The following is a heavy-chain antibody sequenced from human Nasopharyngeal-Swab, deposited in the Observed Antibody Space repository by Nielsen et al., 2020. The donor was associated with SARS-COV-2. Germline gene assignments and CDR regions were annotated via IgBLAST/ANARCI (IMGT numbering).Heavy chain of an antibody. J-gene: IGHJ6*02. Sequence: VKVSCKASGYTFTSYYMHWVRQAPGQGLEWMGIINPSGGSTSYAQKFQGRVTMTRDTSTSTVYMELSSLRSEDTAVYYCASSRYEVTIFGVVYYGMDVWGQGTTVTVSS. CDR3: ASSRYEVTIFGVVYYGMDV. D-gene: IGHD3-3*01. CDR1: GYTFTSYY. V-gene: IGHV1-46*01. CDR2: INPSGGST.